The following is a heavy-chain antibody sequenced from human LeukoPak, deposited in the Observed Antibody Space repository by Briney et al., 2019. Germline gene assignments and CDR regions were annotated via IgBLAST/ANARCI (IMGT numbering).Heavy chain of an antibody. CDR1: GYTFTSYG. Sequence: ASVKVSCKASGYTFTSYGISWVRQAPGQGLEWMGWISAYNGNTNYAQKLQGRVTMTTDTSTSTAYMELRSLRSDDTAAYYCARVDDILTGYYHWGQGALVTVSS. CDR2: ISAYNGNT. CDR3: ARVDDILTGYYH. J-gene: IGHJ5*02. D-gene: IGHD3-9*01. V-gene: IGHV1-18*01.